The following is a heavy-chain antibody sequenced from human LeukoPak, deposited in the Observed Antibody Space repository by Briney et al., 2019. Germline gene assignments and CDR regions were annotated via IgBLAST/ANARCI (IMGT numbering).Heavy chain of an antibody. Sequence: SETLSFTCAVNGGSLNGYYWSWIRQPPGKGLEWIGEINHIGNTNYDPSLRSRVTISVDTSKNQFSLSLTSATAADTAVYFCARLGSVGYYNYQYMDIWGNGTTVTVSS. J-gene: IGHJ6*03. CDR1: GGSLNGYY. V-gene: IGHV4-34*01. CDR3: ARLGSVGYYNYQYMDI. CDR2: INHIGNT. D-gene: IGHD3-10*01.